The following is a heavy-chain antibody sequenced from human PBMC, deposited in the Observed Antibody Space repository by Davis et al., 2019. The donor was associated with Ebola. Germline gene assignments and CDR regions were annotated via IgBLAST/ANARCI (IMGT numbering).Heavy chain of an antibody. D-gene: IGHD3-16*01. CDR3: ARDRGFNWFDP. Sequence: GESLKISCAASKFTLSSYWMSWVRQAPGKGLEWVATIENDGSKKYYMDSVKGRFTISRDNAKNSLFLQMNSLRADDTAVYYCARDRGFNWFDPWGQGTLVTVSS. CDR1: KFTLSSYW. CDR2: IENDGSKK. J-gene: IGHJ5*02. V-gene: IGHV3-7*01.